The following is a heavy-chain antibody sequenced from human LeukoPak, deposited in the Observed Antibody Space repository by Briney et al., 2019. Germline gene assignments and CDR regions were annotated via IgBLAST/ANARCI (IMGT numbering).Heavy chain of an antibody. Sequence: PSETLSLTCTVSGGSITSGSCYWSWIRQPPGKGLEWIGYIYYSGSTNYNPSLKSRVTISVDTSKNQFSLKLSSVTAADTAVYYCARAYMDGSDSYYFDYWGQGTLVTVSS. CDR1: GGSITSGSCY. V-gene: IGHV4-61*01. J-gene: IGHJ4*02. CDR2: IYYSGST. D-gene: IGHD3-10*01. CDR3: ARAYMDGSDSYYFDY.